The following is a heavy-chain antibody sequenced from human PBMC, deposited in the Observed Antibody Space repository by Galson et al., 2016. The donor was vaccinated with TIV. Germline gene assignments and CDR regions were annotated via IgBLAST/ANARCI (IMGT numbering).Heavy chain of an antibody. J-gene: IGHJ4*02. CDR1: GGIFNSYA. Sequence: QSGAEVKMPGASVKVSCKASGGIFNSYAISWVRQAPGQGLEWMGRIIAIFGTTNYAQKFQGRVTITADESTSTVYMELRSLISEDTAVYYCARGSDYYDGSGYQNWGQGTLVTVSS. D-gene: IGHD3-22*01. V-gene: IGHV1-69*13. CDR2: IIAIFGTT. CDR3: ARGSDYYDGSGYQN.